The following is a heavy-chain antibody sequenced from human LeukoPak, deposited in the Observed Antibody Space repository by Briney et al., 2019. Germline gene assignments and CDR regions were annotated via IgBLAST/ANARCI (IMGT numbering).Heavy chain of an antibody. CDR1: GYTFTGYY. Sequence: ASVKVSCKASGYTFTGYYMHWVRQAPGQGLEWMGWINPNSGGTNYAQKFQGRVTMTRDTSISTAYMELSRLRSDDTAVYYCARDPTMIVALGAFDIWGQGTMVTVSS. V-gene: IGHV1-2*02. CDR3: ARDPTMIVALGAFDI. CDR2: INPNSGGT. J-gene: IGHJ3*02. D-gene: IGHD3-22*01.